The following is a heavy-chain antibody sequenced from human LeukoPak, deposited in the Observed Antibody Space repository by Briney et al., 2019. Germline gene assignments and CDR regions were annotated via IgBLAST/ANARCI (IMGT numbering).Heavy chain of an antibody. CDR1: GFTFDDYA. J-gene: IGHJ4*02. CDR2: ISWDGGSA. V-gene: IGHV3-43D*03. Sequence: PGGSLRLSCAASGFTFDDYAMHWVRQAPGKGLEWVSLISWDGGSAYYADSVKGRFTISRDNAKNSLYLQMNSLRAEDTAVYYCARGRYDSGGYYAIFDYWGQGTLVTVSS. D-gene: IGHD3-22*01. CDR3: ARGRYDSGGYYAIFDY.